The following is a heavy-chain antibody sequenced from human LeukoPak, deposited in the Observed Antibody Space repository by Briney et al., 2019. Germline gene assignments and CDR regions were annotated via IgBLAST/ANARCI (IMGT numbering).Heavy chain of an antibody. CDR3: AKASYSSGWGALGY. J-gene: IGHJ4*02. V-gene: IGHV3-30*18. D-gene: IGHD6-19*01. Sequence: PGGSLRLSCAASGFTFSSYGMRWVRQAPGKGLEWVAVISYDGSNKYYADSVKGRFTISRDNSKNTLYLQMNSLRVEDTAVYYCAKASYSSGWGALGYWGQGTLVTVSS. CDR2: ISYDGSNK. CDR1: GFTFSSYG.